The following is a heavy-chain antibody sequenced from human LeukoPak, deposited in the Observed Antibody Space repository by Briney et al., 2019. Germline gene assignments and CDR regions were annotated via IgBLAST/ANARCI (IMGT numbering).Heavy chain of an antibody. CDR1: GDSVTSGGYF. Sequence: SQTLSLTCTVSGDSVTSGGYFWTWIRHHPGKGLEWIGYISNSGTTSYNPSLKSRVSISVDTSNNQFSLSLSSVTAADTAVYYCARDVVVTTSPDAFDIWGQGTMVAVSS. CDR3: ARDVVVTTSPDAFDI. V-gene: IGHV4-31*03. J-gene: IGHJ3*02. D-gene: IGHD4-17*01. CDR2: ISNSGTT.